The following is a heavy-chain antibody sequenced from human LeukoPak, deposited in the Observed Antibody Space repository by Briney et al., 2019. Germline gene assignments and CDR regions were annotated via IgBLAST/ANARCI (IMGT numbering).Heavy chain of an antibody. D-gene: IGHD1-26*01. Sequence: ASVKVSCKASGYTFTGYYMHWVRQAPGQGLEWMGWINPNSGGTNYAQKFQGRVTMTRDTSISTAYMELSRLRSDDTAVYYCAKEVIVGVSFDYWGQGTLVTVSS. J-gene: IGHJ4*02. CDR3: AKEVIVGVSFDY. V-gene: IGHV1-2*02. CDR1: GYTFTGYY. CDR2: INPNSGGT.